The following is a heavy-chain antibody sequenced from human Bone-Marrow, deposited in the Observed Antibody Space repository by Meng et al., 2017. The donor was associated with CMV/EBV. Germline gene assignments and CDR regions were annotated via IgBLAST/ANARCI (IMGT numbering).Heavy chain of an antibody. CDR3: ASVSSIAARPFDY. Sequence: ASVKVSCKASGGTFSSYAISWVRQAPGQGLEWMGWINPNSGGTNYAQKFQGRVTMTRDTSISTAYMELSRLRSDDTAVYYCASVSSIAARPFDYWGQGTLVTVSS. J-gene: IGHJ4*02. CDR2: INPNSGGT. V-gene: IGHV1-2*02. CDR1: GGTFSSYA. D-gene: IGHD6-6*01.